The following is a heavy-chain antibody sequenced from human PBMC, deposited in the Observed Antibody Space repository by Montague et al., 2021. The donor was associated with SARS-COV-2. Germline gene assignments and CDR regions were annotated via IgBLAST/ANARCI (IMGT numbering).Heavy chain of an antibody. D-gene: IGHD3-22*01. CDR3: ARGIHYCVSIGYYFDY. V-gene: IGHV4-59*01. CDR2: IYYSGST. Sequence: SETLSLTCTVSGGSISSYYWSWIRQPPGKGLEWIGYIYYSGSTNYNPSLKSRVTISVDTSKNQFSLKLSSVTAADTAVYYCARGIHYCVSIGYYFDYWGQGTLVTVSS. CDR1: GGSISSYY. J-gene: IGHJ4*02.